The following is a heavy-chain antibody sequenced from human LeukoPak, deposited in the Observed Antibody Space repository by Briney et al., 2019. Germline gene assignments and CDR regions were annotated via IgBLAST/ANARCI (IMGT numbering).Heavy chain of an antibody. J-gene: IGHJ4*02. CDR2: ISYDGSNK. Sequence: PGGSLRLSCAASGFTFSSYAMHWVRQAPGKGLEWVAVISYDGSNKYYADSVKGRFTISRDNSKNTLYPQMNSLRAEDTAVYYCAKGTYYGILTGYYREESVDYWGQGTLVTVSS. CDR1: GFTFSSYA. CDR3: AKGTYYGILTGYYREESVDY. V-gene: IGHV3-30*04. D-gene: IGHD3-9*01.